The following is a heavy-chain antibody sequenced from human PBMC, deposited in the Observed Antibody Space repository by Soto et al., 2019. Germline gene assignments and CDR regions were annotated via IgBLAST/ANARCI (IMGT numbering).Heavy chain of an antibody. V-gene: IGHV1-69*12. CDR3: VRVVAIPGYPDN. Sequence: QVQLVQSGAEVRQPASSVKVSCKTSGGTFSSYAISWVRQAPGQGLEWMGGIVPIVDTSTYAQKFQGRVTITVDVSTSTVYMELSSLRSDDTAVYYCVRVVAIPGYPDNWGQGTLVTVSS. CDR2: IVPIVDTS. J-gene: IGHJ4*02. D-gene: IGHD5-12*01. CDR1: GGTFSSYA.